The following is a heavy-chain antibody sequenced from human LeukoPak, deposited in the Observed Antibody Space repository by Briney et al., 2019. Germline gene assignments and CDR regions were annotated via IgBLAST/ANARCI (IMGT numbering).Heavy chain of an antibody. CDR2: ISTDGSQT. V-gene: IGHV3-74*01. CDR1: GFTFSSYA. CDR3: VRSLRSADF. Sequence: GGSLRLSCAASGFTFSSYAMSWVRQPPGKGLMWVSQISTDGSQTFYADSVKGRFTISRDNAQNTLFLQMDSLRPEDTAVYYCVRSLRSADFWGQGTLVTVSS. J-gene: IGHJ4*02.